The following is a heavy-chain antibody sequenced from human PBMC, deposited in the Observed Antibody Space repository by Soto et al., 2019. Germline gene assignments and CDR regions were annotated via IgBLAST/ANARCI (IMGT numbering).Heavy chain of an antibody. V-gene: IGHV1-18*01. Sequence: ASVKVSCQAPGYTLTSYGISWVRQAPGQGVEWTGWISAYNGNTNYAQKLQGRVTMTTDTSTSTAYMAMRRLRSDDTAVYYCAREGIVVVPAAMQYSGMDVWGQGTTVTVSS. CDR1: GYTLTSYG. D-gene: IGHD2-2*01. CDR2: ISAYNGNT. J-gene: IGHJ6*02. CDR3: AREGIVVVPAAMQYSGMDV.